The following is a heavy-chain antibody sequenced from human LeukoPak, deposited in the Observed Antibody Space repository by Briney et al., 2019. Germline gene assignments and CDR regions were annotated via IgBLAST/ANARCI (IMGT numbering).Heavy chain of an antibody. Sequence: GSLRLSCAASGFPFKNAWMNWVRQAPGQGLEWVGRIKSKSDGGTTDYAAPVKGRFAISRHDSKNTLSLQMNSLKTEDSAVYYCRHFHKDGTGSASDYWGQGTLVTVSS. V-gene: IGHV3-15*01. J-gene: IGHJ4*02. CDR1: GFPFKNAW. CDR2: IKSKSDGGTT. D-gene: IGHD3-10*01. CDR3: RHFHKDGTGSASDY.